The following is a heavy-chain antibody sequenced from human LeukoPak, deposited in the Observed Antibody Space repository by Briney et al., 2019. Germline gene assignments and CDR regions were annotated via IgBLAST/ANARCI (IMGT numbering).Heavy chain of an antibody. CDR1: GFTFSSYG. CDR3: ARDRGYYGSGSYYPFDY. Sequence: GGSLRLSCAASGFTFSSYGMHWVRQAPGKGLEWVANMKQDGSEKYYVDSVKGRFTISRDNAKNSLYLQMNSLRADDTAMYYCARDRGYYGSGSYYPFDYWGQGTLVTVSS. V-gene: IGHV3-7*01. D-gene: IGHD3-10*01. J-gene: IGHJ4*02. CDR2: MKQDGSEK.